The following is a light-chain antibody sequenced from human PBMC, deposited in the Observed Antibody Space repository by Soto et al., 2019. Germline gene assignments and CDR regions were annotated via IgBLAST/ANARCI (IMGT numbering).Light chain of an antibody. Sequence: QSALTQPASVSGSPGQSITISCTGTSSDIGGYRFVSWYQQHPGKTPKLIIYEVSNRPSGVSNRFSGSKSGNTASLTISDLQTEDEADYYCNSYTATNARVFGGGTKLTVL. J-gene: IGLJ2*01. V-gene: IGLV2-14*03. CDR3: NSYTATNARV. CDR1: SSDIGGYRF. CDR2: EVS.